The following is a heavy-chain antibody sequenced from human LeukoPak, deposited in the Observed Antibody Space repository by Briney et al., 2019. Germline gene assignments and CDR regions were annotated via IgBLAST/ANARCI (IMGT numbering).Heavy chain of an antibody. D-gene: IGHD6-19*01. J-gene: IGHJ6*02. CDR3: ARGEGAVAEIDYYYGMDV. Sequence: GASVKVSCKASGYTFTSYYMHWVRQAPGQGLEWMGMINPSGGSTSYAQKFQGRVTMTGDTSTSTVYMELSSLRSEDTAVYYCARGEGAVAEIDYYYGMDVWGQGTTVTVSS. CDR2: INPSGGST. V-gene: IGHV1-46*01. CDR1: GYTFTSYY.